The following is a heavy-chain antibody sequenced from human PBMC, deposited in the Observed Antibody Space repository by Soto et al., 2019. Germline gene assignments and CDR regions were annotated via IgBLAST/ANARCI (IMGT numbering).Heavy chain of an antibody. V-gene: IGHV1-46*01. CDR3: AREPNESYYFDY. J-gene: IGHJ4*02. D-gene: IGHD5-18*01. Sequence: QVHLVQSGAEVKKPGASVKVSCKASGYTFTNYYIHWVRQAPGQGLEWLGIIRPSGGRTEYAQRFQGRVTMTRDTSTSTVYRELTSLTSGDTAVYYCAREPNESYYFDYWGQGTLVTVSS. CDR2: IRPSGGRT. CDR1: GYTFTNYY.